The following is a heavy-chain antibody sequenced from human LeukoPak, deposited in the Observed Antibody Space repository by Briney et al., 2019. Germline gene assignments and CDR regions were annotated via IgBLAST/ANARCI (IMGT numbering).Heavy chain of an antibody. Sequence: SGGSLRLSCVVSSLTLSNYCMSWVRQAAGKGLECVAGISGSGGGRKYAYSVKGRFTISRDNCKNTLYLEMNSLRAEDTAMYFCAKRSVVIRVILVGFHKEAYYFDSWGQGALVTVSS. CDR2: ISGSGGGR. V-gene: IGHV3-23*01. CDR3: AKRSVVIRVILVGFHKEAYYFDS. CDR1: SLTLSNYC. D-gene: IGHD3-22*01. J-gene: IGHJ4*02.